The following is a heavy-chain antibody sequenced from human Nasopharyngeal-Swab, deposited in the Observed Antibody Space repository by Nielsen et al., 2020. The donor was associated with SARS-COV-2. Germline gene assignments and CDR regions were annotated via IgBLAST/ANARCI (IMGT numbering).Heavy chain of an antibody. D-gene: IGHD2-2*01. CDR2: IIPIFGTA. Sequence: WVRQAPGQGLEGLGGIIPIFGTANYAQKFQGRVTITADESTSTAYMELSSLRSEDTAVYYCATAGPAATDYYYMDVWGKGTTVTVSS. J-gene: IGHJ6*03. V-gene: IGHV1-69*01. CDR3: ATAGPAATDYYYMDV.